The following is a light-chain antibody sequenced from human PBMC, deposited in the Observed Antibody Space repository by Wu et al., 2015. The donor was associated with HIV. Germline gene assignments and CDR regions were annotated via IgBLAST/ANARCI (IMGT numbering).Light chain of an antibody. Sequence: DIQMTQSPSSLSASVGDRVTITCRASQSISSWLAWYQQKPGKTPKLLIYKASNLESGVPSRFSGSGSGTEFTLSISSLQPDDFATYYCQQYHSLYSFGQGTKLEIK. J-gene: IGKJ2*03. CDR1: QSISSW. CDR2: KAS. V-gene: IGKV1-5*03. CDR3: QQYHSLYS.